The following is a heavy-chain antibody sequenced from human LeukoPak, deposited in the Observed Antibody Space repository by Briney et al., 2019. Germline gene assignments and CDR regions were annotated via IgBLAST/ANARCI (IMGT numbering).Heavy chain of an antibody. J-gene: IGHJ4*02. Sequence: GGSLRLSCAASGFTFSSYAMHWVRQAPGKGLEWVAVISYDGSNKYYADSVKGRFTISRDNSKNTLYLQMNSLRAEDTAVNYCARGPTHYYDSSGYGYYFDYWGQGTLVTVSS. CDR2: ISYDGSNK. V-gene: IGHV3-30-3*01. D-gene: IGHD3-22*01. CDR1: GFTFSSYA. CDR3: ARGPTHYYDSSGYGYYFDY.